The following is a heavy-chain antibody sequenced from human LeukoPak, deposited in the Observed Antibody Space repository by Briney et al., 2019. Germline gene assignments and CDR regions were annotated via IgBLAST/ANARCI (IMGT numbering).Heavy chain of an antibody. CDR2: IYLDGSRA. CDR1: GFTFTNYW. CDR3: AKDGGSYRLGDAFDI. D-gene: IGHD1-26*01. V-gene: IGHV3-7*01. J-gene: IGHJ3*02. Sequence: GGSLRLSCAVSGFTFTNYWMGWARQSPGKGLEWVANIYLDGSRAYYVDSVKGRFTISRDNSKNTLYLQMNSLRAEDTAVYYCAKDGGSYRLGDAFDIWGQGTMVTVSS.